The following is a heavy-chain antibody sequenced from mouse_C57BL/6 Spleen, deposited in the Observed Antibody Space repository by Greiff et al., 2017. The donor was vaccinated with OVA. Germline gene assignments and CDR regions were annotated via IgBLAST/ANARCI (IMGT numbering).Heavy chain of an antibody. CDR3: ARAYYGRDYFDY. D-gene: IGHD1-1*01. CDR2: INPNNGGT. J-gene: IGHJ2*01. Sequence: EVQLQQSGPELVKPGASVKISCKASGYTFTDYYMNWVKQSHGKSLEWIGDINPNNGGTSYNQKFKGKATLTVDKSSSTAYMELRSLTSEDSAVYYCARAYYGRDYFDYWGQGTTLTVSS. V-gene: IGHV1-26*01. CDR1: GYTFTDYY.